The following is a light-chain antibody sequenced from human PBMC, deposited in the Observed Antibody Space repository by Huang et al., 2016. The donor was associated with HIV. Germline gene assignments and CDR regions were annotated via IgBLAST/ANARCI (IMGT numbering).Light chain of an antibody. CDR3: QHYSSPWT. Sequence: DIQVTQSPSTLSASVGDRVTITCRASQSISKWLAWYQQRPGKAPKLLIYEAAILKRGVPLRFSGSRSGTEFTLTISTLEPDDFAIYYCQHYSSPWTFGQGTTVEIK. CDR1: QSISKW. CDR2: EAA. V-gene: IGKV1-5*03. J-gene: IGKJ1*01.